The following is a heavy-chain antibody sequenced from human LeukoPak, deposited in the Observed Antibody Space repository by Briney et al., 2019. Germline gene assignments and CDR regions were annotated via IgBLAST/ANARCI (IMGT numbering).Heavy chain of an antibody. V-gene: IGHV3-48*03. CDR1: GFTFSSYE. CDR2: ISSSSSTI. CDR3: XXXXXYXXPXHDY. Sequence: CXASGFTFSSYEMNWVRQAPGKGLEWVSYISSSSSTIYYADSVKGRFTISRDNAKNSLYLQMDSLRVEDTGVYYXXXXXXYXXPXHDYWGXGXLVTVSS. J-gene: IGHJ4*02.